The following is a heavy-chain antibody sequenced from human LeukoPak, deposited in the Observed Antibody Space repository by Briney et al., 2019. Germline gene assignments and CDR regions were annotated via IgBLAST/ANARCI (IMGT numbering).Heavy chain of an antibody. CDR1: GGTFSSYA. J-gene: IGHJ4*02. D-gene: IGHD2-15*01. V-gene: IGHV1-69*05. CDR3: ARGEEYCSGGSCYVLFDY. CDR2: IIPLFGTA. Sequence: ASVKVSCKASGGTFSSYAISWVRQAPGQGLEWMGGIIPLFGTANYAQQFQGRVTLTTDESTSRAYMELSSLRSEDTAVYYCARGEEYCSGGSCYVLFDYWGQGTLVTVSP.